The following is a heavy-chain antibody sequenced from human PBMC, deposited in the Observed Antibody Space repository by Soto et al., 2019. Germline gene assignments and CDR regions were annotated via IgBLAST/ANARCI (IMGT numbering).Heavy chain of an antibody. Sequence: QVQLQESGPGLVKPSQTLSLTCTVSVGSISSGGYYWSWIRQHPGKGLEWIGYIYYSGSTYYNPSLQSRVTISVDTSKNQFSLKLSSVTAADTAVYYCARDLAKFEPQFYNWFDPWGQGTLVTVS. J-gene: IGHJ5*02. D-gene: IGHD3-16*01. CDR3: ARDLAKFEPQFYNWFDP. CDR1: VGSISSGGYY. V-gene: IGHV4-31*03. CDR2: IYYSGST.